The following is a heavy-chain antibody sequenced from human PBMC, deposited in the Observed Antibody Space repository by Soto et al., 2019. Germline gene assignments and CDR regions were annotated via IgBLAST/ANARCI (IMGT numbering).Heavy chain of an antibody. CDR3: ARHVARLYGMDV. V-gene: IGHV4-39*01. J-gene: IGHJ6*02. D-gene: IGHD2-15*01. Sequence: PSETLSLTCTVSGGSISSSSYYWGWIRQPPGKGLEWIGSIHYSGSTSYNPSLKSRVTISVDTSKNQFSLKLSSVTAADTAVYYCARHVARLYGMDVWGQGTTVT. CDR2: IHYSGST. CDR1: GGSISSSSYY.